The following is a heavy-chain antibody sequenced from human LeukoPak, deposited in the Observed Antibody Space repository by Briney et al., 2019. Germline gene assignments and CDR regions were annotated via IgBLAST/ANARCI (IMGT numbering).Heavy chain of an antibody. D-gene: IGHD3-22*01. CDR2: ISGSGGST. Sequence: HPGGSPRLSCAASGFTFSSYAMSWVRQAPGKGLEWVSAISGSGGSTYYADSVKGRFTISRDNSKNTLYLQMNSLRAEDTAVYYCAKSEVGSSGYYHAFDIWGQGTMVTVSS. CDR3: AKSEVGSSGYYHAFDI. J-gene: IGHJ3*02. V-gene: IGHV3-23*01. CDR1: GFTFSSYA.